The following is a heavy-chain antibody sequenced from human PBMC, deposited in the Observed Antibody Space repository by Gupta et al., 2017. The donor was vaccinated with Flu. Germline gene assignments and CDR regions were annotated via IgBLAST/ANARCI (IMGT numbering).Heavy chain of an antibody. D-gene: IGHD2-21*02. CDR2: ISNEGGT. Sequence: QVHLQESGPGLVKPSETLSLTCTVSGGSISSFYWSWIRQTPGKGLEWIGYISNEGGTNYNPSLKGRVTISEDTPKKQFSLRLSSVTAADTAVYYCARSIVVVVTAPPYWYFDLWGRGTLVAVSS. CDR1: GGSISSFY. V-gene: IGHV4-59*01. J-gene: IGHJ2*01. CDR3: ARSIVVVVTAPPYWYFDL.